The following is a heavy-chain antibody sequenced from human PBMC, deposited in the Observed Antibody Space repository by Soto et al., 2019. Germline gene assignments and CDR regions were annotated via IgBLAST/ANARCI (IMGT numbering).Heavy chain of an antibody. CDR3: ARQPYDSTGYYYGA. Sequence: QLQLQESGPGLVKPSETLSLTCTVSGGSFSSSTYYSGWIRQPPGKGLEWIGSMYSGGNTYYNPSLKSRVTVSVDTSKNHFSLKLTSVTAADTAMYYCARQPYDSTGYYYGAWGQGTLVTVSS. CDR1: GGSFSSSTYY. CDR2: MYSGGNT. V-gene: IGHV4-39*01. J-gene: IGHJ5*02. D-gene: IGHD3-22*01.